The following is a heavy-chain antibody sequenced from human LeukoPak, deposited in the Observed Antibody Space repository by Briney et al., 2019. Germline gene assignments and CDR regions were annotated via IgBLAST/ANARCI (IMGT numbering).Heavy chain of an antibody. J-gene: IGHJ3*02. CDR2: IWYDGSNK. V-gene: IGHV3-33*01. CDR1: GFTFSSYG. Sequence: GGSLRLSCAASGFTFSSYGMHWVRQAPGKGLEWVAVIWYDGSNKYYADSVKGRFAISRDNSKNTLYLQMNSLRAEDTAVYYCARDRSGYSDAFDIWGQGTMVTVSS. CDR3: ARDRSGYSDAFDI. D-gene: IGHD6-13*01.